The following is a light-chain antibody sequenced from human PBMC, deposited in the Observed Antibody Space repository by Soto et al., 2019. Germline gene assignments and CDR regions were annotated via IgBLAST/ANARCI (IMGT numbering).Light chain of an antibody. V-gene: IGKV1-39*01. J-gene: IGKJ1*01. CDR1: QSISSY. CDR2: AAS. CDR3: QQSYSTPWT. Sequence: DIQMTQSPCSLSASVGDRVTITCRASQSISSYLNWYQQKPGKAPKLLIYAASSLQSGVPSRFSGSGSGTDFTLTISSLQPKDFATYYCQQSYSTPWTFGQGTKVEIK.